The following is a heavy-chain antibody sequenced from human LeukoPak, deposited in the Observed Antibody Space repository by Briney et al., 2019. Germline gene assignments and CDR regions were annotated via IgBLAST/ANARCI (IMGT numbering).Heavy chain of an antibody. D-gene: IGHD5-12*01. V-gene: IGHV3-74*01. J-gene: IGHJ4*02. CDR2: ISSDGSST. CDR1: GFTFSSYW. CDR3: VRGSGGNGYGYWGDN. Sequence: PGGSLRLSCAASGFTFSSYWMHWVRQAPGKGLVWVSRISSDGSSTDYADSVKGRFTISRDNAKNTLYLQMNSLRAEDTAVYYCVRGSGGNGYGYWGDNWGQGTLVTVSS.